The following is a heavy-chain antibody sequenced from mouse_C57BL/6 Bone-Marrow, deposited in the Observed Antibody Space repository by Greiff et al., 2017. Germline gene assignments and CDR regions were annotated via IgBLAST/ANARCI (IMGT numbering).Heavy chain of an antibody. CDR1: GYTFTSYW. D-gene: IGHD1-1*01. Sequence: VQLQQSGAELAKPGASVKLSCKASGYTFTSYWMHWVKQRTGQGLEWIGYINPSSGYTKYNQKFKDKATLTADKSSSPAYMRLSSRTYEYSAVYYCARGTKRYVAYWGQGTLVTVSA. J-gene: IGHJ3*01. CDR2: INPSSGYT. V-gene: IGHV1-7*01. CDR3: ARGTKRYVAY.